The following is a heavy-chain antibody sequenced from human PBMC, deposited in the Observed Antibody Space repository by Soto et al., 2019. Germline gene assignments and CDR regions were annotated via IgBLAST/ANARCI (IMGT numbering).Heavy chain of an antibody. V-gene: IGHV1-69*13. Sequence: ASVKVSCKASGGTFSSYAISWVRQAPGQGLEWMGGIIPIFGTANYAQKFQGRVTITADESTSTAYMELSSLRSEDTAVYYCARVGHGYCSGGSCYYFDYWGQGTLVTVSS. J-gene: IGHJ4*02. D-gene: IGHD2-15*01. CDR2: IIPIFGTA. CDR1: GGTFSSYA. CDR3: ARVGHGYCSGGSCYYFDY.